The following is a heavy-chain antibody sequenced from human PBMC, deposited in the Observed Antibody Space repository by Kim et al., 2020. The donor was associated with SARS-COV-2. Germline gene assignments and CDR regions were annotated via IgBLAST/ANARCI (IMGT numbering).Heavy chain of an antibody. CDR2: ISSSAIHT. V-gene: IGHV3-11*06. J-gene: IGHJ4*01. D-gene: IGHD1-26*01. Sequence: GGSLRLSCAASGFTFSDYYMSWIRQAPGKGLEWLSYISSSAIHTNYADSVKGRFTISRDNTKNSLYLQMNSLRAEDTAVYYCTKDPLVGATRPYYFDFWG. CDR1: GFTFSDYY. CDR3: TKDPLVGATRPYYFDF.